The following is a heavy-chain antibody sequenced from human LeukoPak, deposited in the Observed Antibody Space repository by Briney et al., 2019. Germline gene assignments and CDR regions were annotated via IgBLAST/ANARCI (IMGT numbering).Heavy chain of an antibody. CDR1: GGSISSSSYY. Sequence: PSETLTLTCTVSGGSISSSSYYWGWIPPPPGKGLEWIGSIYYSGSTCYNPSLTSRVTISVDTSKNQFSLKLSSVTAADTAVYYCALMVRGVIMNWGQGTLVTVSS. J-gene: IGHJ4*02. CDR2: IYYSGST. D-gene: IGHD3-10*01. CDR3: ALMVRGVIMN. V-gene: IGHV4-39*01.